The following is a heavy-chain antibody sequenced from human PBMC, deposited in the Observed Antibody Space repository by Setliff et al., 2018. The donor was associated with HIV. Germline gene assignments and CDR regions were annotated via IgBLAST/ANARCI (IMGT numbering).Heavy chain of an antibody. Sequence: PGGSLSLSCEASGFSFDDYTMHWVRQGPGKGLEWVALISSDGHNTYHARSVKGRFTISRDNRKNSLYLQMNSLTIEDTALYFCAKARSGDHYLDSSGYLDDWCQGTLVTVSS. CDR3: AKARSGDHYLDSSGYLDD. CDR2: ISSDGHNT. J-gene: IGHJ4*02. D-gene: IGHD3-22*01. CDR1: GFSFDDYT. V-gene: IGHV3-43*01.